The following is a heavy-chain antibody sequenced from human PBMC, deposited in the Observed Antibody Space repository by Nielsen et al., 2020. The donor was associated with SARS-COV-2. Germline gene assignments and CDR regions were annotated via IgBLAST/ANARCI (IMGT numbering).Heavy chain of an antibody. J-gene: IGHJ4*02. Sequence: GGSLRLSCVVSGFTISTYAMSWVRQAPGKGLEWVSAISASTYYADSVKGRFTISRDNSKNTLYLQMNSLRAEDTAMYYCARVTQSGYSGYAFDYWGQGTLVTVSS. V-gene: IGHV3-23*01. CDR3: ARVTQSGYSGYAFDY. CDR1: GFTISTYA. D-gene: IGHD5-12*01. CDR2: ISAST.